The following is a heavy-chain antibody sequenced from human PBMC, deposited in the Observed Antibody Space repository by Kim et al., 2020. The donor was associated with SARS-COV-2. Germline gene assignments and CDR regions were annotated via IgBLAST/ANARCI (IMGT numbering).Heavy chain of an antibody. V-gene: IGHV3-7*01. J-gene: IGHJ1*01. CDR1: GFSFSSSW. CDR2: INPDGSMT. Sequence: GGSLRLSCAASGFSFSSSWMNWVRRPPGKRLEWVANINPDGSMTRYVDSVKGRVASSSDNAKYSLFLQMNSLRADDTAVYYCTTGGALWGQGTLGIVSS. CDR3: TTGGAL.